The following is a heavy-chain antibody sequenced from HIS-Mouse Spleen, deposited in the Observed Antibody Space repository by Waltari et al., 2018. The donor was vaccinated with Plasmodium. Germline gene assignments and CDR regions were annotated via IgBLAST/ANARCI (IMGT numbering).Heavy chain of an antibody. J-gene: IGHJ2*01. V-gene: IGHV3-7*01. CDR3: ASSWYWYFDL. Sequence: EVQLVESGGGLVQPGGSMCLSCAASGFTFSSYCMSWVRQSPGKGLEWVANIKQDGSEKYYVDSVKGRFTISRDNAKNSLYLQMNSLRAEDTAVYYCASSWYWYFDLWGRGTLVTVSS. CDR2: IKQDGSEK. D-gene: IGHD6-13*01. CDR1: GFTFSSYC.